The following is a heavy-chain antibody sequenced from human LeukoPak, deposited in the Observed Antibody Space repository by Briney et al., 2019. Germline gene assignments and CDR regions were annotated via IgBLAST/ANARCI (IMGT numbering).Heavy chain of an antibody. D-gene: IGHD2-2*01. CDR2: IKLDGSEK. J-gene: IGHJ3*01. Sequence: GGPLRLSCAASGFSFSSYWMSWVRQAPGKGLEWVANIKLDGSEKFYVDSVKGRFTISRDNAKNSLYLQMNSLRAEDTAVYYCARRGRYCTSTSCSLLGAFDVWGLGTMVTVPS. CDR3: ARRGRYCTSTSCSLLGAFDV. CDR1: GFSFSSYW. V-gene: IGHV3-7*01.